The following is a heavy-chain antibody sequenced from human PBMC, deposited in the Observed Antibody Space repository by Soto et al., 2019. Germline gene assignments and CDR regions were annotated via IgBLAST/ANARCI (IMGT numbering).Heavy chain of an antibody. Sequence: GSLRLSCAASGFTFSSYGMHWVRQAPGKGLEWVAVISYDGSNKYYADSVKGRFTISRDNSKNTLYLQMNSLRAEDTAVYYCAKERTAVRVTYFDYWGQGTLVTVSS. CDR2: ISYDGSNK. CDR3: AKERTAVRVTYFDY. J-gene: IGHJ4*02. V-gene: IGHV3-30*18. D-gene: IGHD3-10*01. CDR1: GFTFSSYG.